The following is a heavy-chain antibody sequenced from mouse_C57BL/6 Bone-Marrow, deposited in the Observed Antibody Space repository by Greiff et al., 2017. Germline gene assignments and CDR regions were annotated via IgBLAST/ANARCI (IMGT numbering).Heavy chain of an antibody. J-gene: IGHJ2*01. CDR1: GYTFTSYW. D-gene: IGHD3-1*01. CDR3: ARTGYEKDFDY. V-gene: IGHV1-69*01. Sequence: VQLQQPGAELVMPGASVKLSCKASGYTFTSYWMHWVKQRPGQGLEWIGEIDPSDSYTNYNQKFKGKSTLTVDKSSSTAYKQLSSLTSEDSAVYYCARTGYEKDFDYWGQGTTLTVSS. CDR2: IDPSDSYT.